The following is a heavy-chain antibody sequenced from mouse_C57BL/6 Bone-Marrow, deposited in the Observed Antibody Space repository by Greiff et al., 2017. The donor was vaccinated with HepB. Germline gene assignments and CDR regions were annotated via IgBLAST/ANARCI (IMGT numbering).Heavy chain of an antibody. D-gene: IGHD5-5*01. CDR3: TTFYAMDY. CDR2: IRSKSNNYAT. CDR1: GFSFNTYA. Sequence: EVKLMESGGGLVQPKGSLKLSCAASGFSFNTYAMNWVRQAPGKGLEWVARIRSKSNNYATYYDDSVKDRFTITRDDSEIMLYPQMNNLQTEDTAMYYCTTFYAMDYWGQGTSVTVSS. V-gene: IGHV10-1*01. J-gene: IGHJ4*01.